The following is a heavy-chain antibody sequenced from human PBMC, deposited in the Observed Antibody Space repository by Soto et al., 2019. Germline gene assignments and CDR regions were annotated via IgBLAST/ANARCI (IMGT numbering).Heavy chain of an antibody. Sequence: QVQLQQWGAGLLKPSETLSLTCAVYGGSFSGYYWSCIRQPPGKGLEWIGEINHSGSTNYNPSLKSRVTISVDTSKNQFSLKLSSVTAADTAVYYCARGLSLLRGYWFDPWGQGTLVTVSS. D-gene: IGHD3-16*02. CDR3: ARGLSLLRGYWFDP. V-gene: IGHV4-34*01. CDR1: GGSFSGYY. J-gene: IGHJ5*02. CDR2: INHSGST.